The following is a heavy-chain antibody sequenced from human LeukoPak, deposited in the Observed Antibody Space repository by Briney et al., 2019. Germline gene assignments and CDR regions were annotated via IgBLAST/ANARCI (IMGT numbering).Heavy chain of an antibody. CDR2: IIPIFGTA. CDR3: ARDPSEKVVVAAYYGMDV. V-gene: IGHV1-69*13. CDR1: GGTFSSYA. D-gene: IGHD2-15*01. Sequence: LRASVKVSCKASGGTFSSYAISWVRQTPGQGLEWMGGIIPIFGTANYAQKFQGRVTITADESTSTAYMELSSLRSEDTAVYYCARDPSEKVVVAAYYGMDVWGQGTTVTVSS. J-gene: IGHJ6*02.